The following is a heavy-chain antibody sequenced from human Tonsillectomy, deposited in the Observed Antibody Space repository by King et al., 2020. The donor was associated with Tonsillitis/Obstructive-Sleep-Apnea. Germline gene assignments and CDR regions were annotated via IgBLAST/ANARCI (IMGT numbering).Heavy chain of an antibody. CDR1: GGSFSGYY. J-gene: IGHJ4*02. V-gene: IGHV4-34*01. Sequence: VQLQQWGAGLLKPSETLSLTCAVYGGSFSGYYWSWIRQPPGKGLEWIGEINHSGSTNYNPSLKSRVTISADTSKNQFSLRLSSVTAADTAVYYCAREEVMWGIVVVPPAIGNDYWGRGTRVTVSS. CDR3: AREEVMWGIVVVPPAIGNDY. D-gene: IGHD2-2*02. CDR2: INHSGST.